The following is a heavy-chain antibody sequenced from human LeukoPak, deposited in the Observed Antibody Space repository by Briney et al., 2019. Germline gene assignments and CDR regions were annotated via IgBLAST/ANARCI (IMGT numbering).Heavy chain of an antibody. J-gene: IGHJ4*02. CDR2: ISAYDGNT. D-gene: IGHD6-13*01. Sequence: ASVKVSCKASGYTFTSFGFSWVRQAPGQGLEWMGWISAYDGNTNYAQQLQGRVTMTTDTSTSTAYMELRSLRSDDTAVYYCARGGQLAHFDYWGQGTLVTVSS. V-gene: IGHV1-18*01. CDR3: ARGGQLAHFDY. CDR1: GYTFTSFG.